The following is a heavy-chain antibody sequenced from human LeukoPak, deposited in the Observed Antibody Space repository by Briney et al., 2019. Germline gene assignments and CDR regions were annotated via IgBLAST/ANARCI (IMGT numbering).Heavy chain of an antibody. Sequence: GGSLRLSCAASEVTFSTYTMTWVRQAPGKGLEWVSSISGSGNYIYYTDSLKGRFTISRDNANNLLFLQMSSLGAEDTAVYFCAGLRRAYYYYMDVWGKGTTVTVSS. CDR3: AGLRRAYYYYMDV. J-gene: IGHJ6*03. CDR2: ISGSGNYI. CDR1: EVTFSTYT. V-gene: IGHV3-21*06.